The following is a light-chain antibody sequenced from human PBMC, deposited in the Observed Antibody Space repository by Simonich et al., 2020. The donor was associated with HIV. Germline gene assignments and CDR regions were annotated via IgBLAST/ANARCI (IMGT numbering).Light chain of an antibody. Sequence: DIQMTQSPSSVSASVGDTVTITCRASQGISNSLAWYQQKPGKVPKLLLYSASRLESGVPSRFSGSGSGTDYTLTISSLQPEDFATYYCQQYYSTWTFGQGTKVEIK. CDR1: QGISNS. CDR2: SAS. V-gene: IGKV1-NL1*01. CDR3: QQYYSTWT. J-gene: IGKJ1*01.